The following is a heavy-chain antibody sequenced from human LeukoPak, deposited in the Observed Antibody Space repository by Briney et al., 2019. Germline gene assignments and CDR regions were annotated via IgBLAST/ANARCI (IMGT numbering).Heavy chain of an antibody. D-gene: IGHD3-22*01. CDR1: GFTFSNYP. V-gene: IGHV3-64*01. Sequence: PGGSLRLSCAPSGFTFSNYPMHWVRQAPGKGLEYVSSITGNGGATHYANSVKGRFTISRDNSKNTLYLQMGSLRAEDMALYYCARDLTSGFSFDVWGPGTMVTVSS. J-gene: IGHJ3*01. CDR3: ARDLTSGFSFDV. CDR2: ITGNGGAT.